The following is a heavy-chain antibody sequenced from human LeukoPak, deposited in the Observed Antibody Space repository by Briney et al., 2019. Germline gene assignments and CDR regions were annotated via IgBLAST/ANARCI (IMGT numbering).Heavy chain of an antibody. CDR1: GYTFSTYY. CDR3: ARRGSGYDFDY. V-gene: IGHV1-46*01. Sequence: ASVKVSCTASGYTFSTYYMHWVRQAPGQGLEWMGIINPNSSSTSYPQKFQGRVTMTRDTSTSTVYMELSSLRSEDTAVYYWARRGSGYDFDYWGQGTLVTVSS. D-gene: IGHD5-12*01. J-gene: IGHJ4*02. CDR2: INPNSSST.